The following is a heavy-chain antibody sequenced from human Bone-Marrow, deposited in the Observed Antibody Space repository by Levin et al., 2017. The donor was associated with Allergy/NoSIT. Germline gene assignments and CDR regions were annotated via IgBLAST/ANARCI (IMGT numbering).Heavy chain of an antibody. D-gene: IGHD6-6*01. CDR1: GFTFDDYA. V-gene: IGHV3-9*01. CDR2: ISWNSGSI. J-gene: IGHJ5*02. CDR3: AKDGSSLGSSSSREFEYNWFDP. Sequence: PGGSLRLSCAASGFTFDDYAMHWVRQAPGKGLEWVSGISWNSGSIGYADSVKGRFTISRDNAKNSLYLQMNSLRAEDTALYYCAKDGSSLGSSSSREFEYNWFDPWGQGTLVTVSS.